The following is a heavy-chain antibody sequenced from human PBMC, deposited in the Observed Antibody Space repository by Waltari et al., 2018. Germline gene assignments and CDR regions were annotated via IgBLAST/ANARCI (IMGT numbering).Heavy chain of an antibody. CDR3: ARGKSRSFDYDFWSGLSGLYYYYYYMDV. D-gene: IGHD3-3*01. CDR2: INHSGST. Sequence: QVQLQPWGAGLLKPSETLSLTCAVYGGSFSGYYWSWIRQPPGKGLEWIGEINHSGSTNYNPSLKSRVTISVDTSKNQFSLKLSSVTAADTAVYYCARGKSRSFDYDFWSGLSGLYYYYYYMDVWGKGTTVTVSS. V-gene: IGHV4-34*01. J-gene: IGHJ6*03. CDR1: GGSFSGYY.